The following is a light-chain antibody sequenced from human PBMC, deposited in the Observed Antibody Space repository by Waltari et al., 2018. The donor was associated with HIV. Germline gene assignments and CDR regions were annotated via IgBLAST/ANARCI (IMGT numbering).Light chain of an antibody. Sequence: SYELTQPPSVSVSPGQTARITGSGAALSHQYTSWYQQKPGQAPVLVIFRDTERPSGIPERFSGSSSGTTVTLTISGVQAEDEADYYCQSADSSGTYVFGTGTKVTVV. CDR2: RDT. V-gene: IGLV3-25*03. CDR3: QSADSSGTYV. CDR1: ALSHQY. J-gene: IGLJ1*01.